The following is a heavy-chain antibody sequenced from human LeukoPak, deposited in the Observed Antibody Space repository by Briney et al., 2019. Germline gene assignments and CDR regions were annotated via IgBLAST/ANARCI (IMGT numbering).Heavy chain of an antibody. CDR2: IYHSGST. CDR3: ARHDSKSSLLGRLYQYYYYYYYMDV. CDR1: GGSISTYY. D-gene: IGHD1-26*01. Sequence: SETLSLTCTVSGGSISTYYWSWIRQPPGKGLEWIGYIYHSGSTNYNPSLKSRVTISVDTSKNQFSLKLSSVTAADTALYYCARHDSKSSLLGRLYQYYYYYYYMDVWGKGTTVTVSS. V-gene: IGHV4-59*01. J-gene: IGHJ6*03.